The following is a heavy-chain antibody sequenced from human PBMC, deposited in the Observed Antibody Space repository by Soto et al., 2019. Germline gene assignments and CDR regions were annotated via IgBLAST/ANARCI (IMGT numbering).Heavy chain of an antibody. CDR1: GFTFSSYA. Sequence: VGSLRLSCAASGFTFSSYAMHWVRQAPGKGLEWVAVISYDGSNKYYADSVKGRFTISRDNSKNTLYLQMNSLRAEDTAVYYCARENYYGSGSFGNYYYYGMDVWGQGTTVTVSS. D-gene: IGHD3-10*01. CDR2: ISYDGSNK. J-gene: IGHJ6*02. CDR3: ARENYYGSGSFGNYYYYGMDV. V-gene: IGHV3-30-3*01.